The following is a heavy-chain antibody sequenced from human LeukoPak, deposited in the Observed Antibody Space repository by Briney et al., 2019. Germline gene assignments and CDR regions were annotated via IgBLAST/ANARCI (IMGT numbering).Heavy chain of an antibody. CDR1: GFTFSSYW. CDR3: ARDFFAFGGVIALLDY. Sequence: GGSLRLSCAASGFTFSSYWMSWVRQAPGKGLEWVANINLDGSEKYYVDSVKGRFTISRDNAKKSLYLQMNSLRDEDTAVYYCARDFFAFGGVIALLDYWGQGTLVTVSS. CDR2: INLDGSEK. D-gene: IGHD3-16*02. J-gene: IGHJ4*02. V-gene: IGHV3-7*01.